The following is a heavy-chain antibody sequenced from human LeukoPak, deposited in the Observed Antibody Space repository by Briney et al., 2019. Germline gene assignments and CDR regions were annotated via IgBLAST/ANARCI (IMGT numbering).Heavy chain of an antibody. J-gene: IGHJ1*01. CDR1: GGSFSGYY. CDR3: AREGGAAALQH. V-gene: IGHV4-34*01. Sequence: SETLSLTCAVYGGSFSGYYRSWIRQPPGKGLEWIGEINHSGSTNYNPSLKSRVTISVDTSKNQFSLKLSSVTAADTAVYYCAREGGAAALQHWGQGTLVTVSS. D-gene: IGHD6-13*01. CDR2: INHSGST.